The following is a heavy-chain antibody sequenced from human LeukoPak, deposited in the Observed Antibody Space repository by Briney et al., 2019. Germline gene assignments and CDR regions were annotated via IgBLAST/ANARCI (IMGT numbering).Heavy chain of an antibody. CDR1: GFTFSSYS. D-gene: IGHD2-2*02. Sequence: GGSLRLSCAASGFTFSSYSMNLVRQAPGRGLEWVSSISSSSSYIYYADSVKGRFTISRDNAKDSLYLQMNSLRAEDTAVYYCARDLRHIVVVPAAIRGSRHAFDIWGQGTMVTVSS. J-gene: IGHJ3*02. CDR2: ISSSSSYI. V-gene: IGHV3-21*01. CDR3: ARDLRHIVVVPAAIRGSRHAFDI.